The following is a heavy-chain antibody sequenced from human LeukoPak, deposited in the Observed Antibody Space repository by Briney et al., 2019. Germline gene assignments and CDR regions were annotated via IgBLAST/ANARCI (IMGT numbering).Heavy chain of an antibody. D-gene: IGHD3-3*01. CDR3: ARARMYYDFWSGQNDAFDI. CDR1: GGSISSYY. V-gene: IGHV4-59*01. Sequence: SETLSLTCTVSGGSISSYYWSWIRQPPGKGLEWIGYIYCSGSTNYNPSLKSRVTISVDTSKNQFSLKLSSVTAADTAVYYCARARMYYDFWSGQNDAFDIWGQGTMVTVSS. J-gene: IGHJ3*02. CDR2: IYCSGST.